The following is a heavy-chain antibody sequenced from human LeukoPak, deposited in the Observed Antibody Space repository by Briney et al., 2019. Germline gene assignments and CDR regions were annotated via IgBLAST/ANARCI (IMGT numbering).Heavy chain of an antibody. CDR3: ARDNGYCSSTSCSGYYYGMDV. CDR2: ISSSGSTI. V-gene: IGHV3-48*03. Sequence: PGGSLRLSCAASGFTVSSYEMNWVRQAPGKGLEWVSYISSSGSTIYYADSVKGRFTISRDNAKNSLYLQMNSLRAEDTAVYYCARDNGYCSSTSCSGYYYGMDVWGKGTTVTVSS. CDR1: GFTVSSYE. D-gene: IGHD2-2*03. J-gene: IGHJ6*04.